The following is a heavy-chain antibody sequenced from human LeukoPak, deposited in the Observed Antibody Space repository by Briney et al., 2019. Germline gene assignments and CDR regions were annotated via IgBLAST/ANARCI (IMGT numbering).Heavy chain of an antibody. J-gene: IGHJ3*02. D-gene: IGHD6-19*01. CDR1: GFTFDDYG. V-gene: IGHV3-74*01. CDR3: ARAVVGAFDI. Sequence: GGSLRLSCAASGFTFDDYGMSWVRQPPGKGLVWVSRINSDGSSTSYADSVKGRFTISRDNAKNTLYLQMNSLRAEDTAVYYCARAVVGAFDIWGQGTMVTVSS. CDR2: INSDGSST.